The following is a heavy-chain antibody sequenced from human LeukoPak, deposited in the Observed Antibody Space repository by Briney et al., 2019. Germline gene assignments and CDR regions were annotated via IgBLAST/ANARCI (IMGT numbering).Heavy chain of an antibody. D-gene: IGHD7-27*01. V-gene: IGHV3-30*02. Sequence: GFLRLSCGTSGFTFNIYGIHWVRQAPGKGLEWVAFERPTGSNKYYADSVKGRFTISRDNSKNTLYLQMNSLRAEDTAVYYCAKDLAGTWGLDYWGQGTLVTVSS. CDR2: ERPTGSNK. J-gene: IGHJ4*02. CDR1: GFTFNIYG. CDR3: AKDLAGTWGLDY.